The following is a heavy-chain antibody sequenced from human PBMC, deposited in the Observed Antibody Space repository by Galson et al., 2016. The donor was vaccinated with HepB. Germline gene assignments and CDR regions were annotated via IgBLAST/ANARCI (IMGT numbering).Heavy chain of an antibody. CDR1: GYTFTDYY. CDR3: ARDLRGTRLRIFYGMDD. CDR2: INPKTGDT. J-gene: IGHJ6*02. Sequence: SVKVSCKASGYTFTDYYIHWVRQAPGQGLEWMGWINPKTGDTDLPQKFKGWVTMTRDTSIRTVYVDLSRLRFDDTAVYYCARDLRGTRLRIFYGMDDWGQGTTVTVSS. V-gene: IGHV1-2*04. D-gene: IGHD3-16*01.